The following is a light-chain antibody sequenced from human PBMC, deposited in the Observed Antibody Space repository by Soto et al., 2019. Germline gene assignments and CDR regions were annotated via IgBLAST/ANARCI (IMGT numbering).Light chain of an antibody. Sequence: EIVLTQSPGTLSLSPGERATLSCRASQIVSTIYLAWYQQKPGQAPRLLIYGSSSRAPGIPDRFSGSVSGTEFTLTISRLEPEDFAVYYCQQYGTSPMYTFGQGTKLEIK. V-gene: IGKV3-20*01. J-gene: IGKJ2*01. CDR2: GSS. CDR1: QIVSTIY. CDR3: QQYGTSPMYT.